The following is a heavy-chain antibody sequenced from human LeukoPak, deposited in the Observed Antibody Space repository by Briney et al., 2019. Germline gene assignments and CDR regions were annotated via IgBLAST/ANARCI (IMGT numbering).Heavy chain of an antibody. CDR2: IYYSGSA. CDR1: GGSISSSSYY. D-gene: IGHD3-10*01. J-gene: IGHJ4*02. CDR3: ARCITMVRGVIRPPDY. V-gene: IGHV4-39*01. Sequence: SETLSLTCTVSGGSISSSSYYWGWIRQSPGKGPEWIGSIYYSGSAYYNPSLKSRLTISVDTSKNQFSLKLTSVTAADTAVYYCARCITMVRGVIRPPDYWGQGTLVTVS.